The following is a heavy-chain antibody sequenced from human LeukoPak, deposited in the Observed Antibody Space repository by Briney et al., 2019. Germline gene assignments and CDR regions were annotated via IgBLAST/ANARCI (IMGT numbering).Heavy chain of an antibody. CDR1: GYTFTDYY. CDR2: INPNSGDT. CDR3: ARDPRHRLVWFGEETHFYYMDV. Sequence: ASVKVSCKTSGYTFTDYYIHWVRQAPGQGLEWMGWINPNSGDTNYAQKFQGRVTMTRDTSISTAYMDLSGLRSDDTAVYYCARDPRHRLVWFGEETHFYYMDVWGKGTTVTISS. V-gene: IGHV1-2*02. D-gene: IGHD3-10*01. J-gene: IGHJ6*03.